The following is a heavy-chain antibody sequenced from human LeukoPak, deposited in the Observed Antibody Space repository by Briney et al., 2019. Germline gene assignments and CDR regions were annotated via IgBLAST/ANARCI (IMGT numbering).Heavy chain of an antibody. V-gene: IGHV3-30*03. J-gene: IGHJ5*02. CDR2: IGKNGNNE. D-gene: IGHD5-12*01. Sequence: GGSLRLSCAASGFTFSSYAMNWVRQAPGKGLEWVAVIGKNGNNEFYADSVRGRFLISRDNSKNTLHLQMNSLTPDDTAVYFCVRQSEGLDPWGQGTLLTVSS. CDR3: VRQSEGLDP. CDR1: GFTFSSYA.